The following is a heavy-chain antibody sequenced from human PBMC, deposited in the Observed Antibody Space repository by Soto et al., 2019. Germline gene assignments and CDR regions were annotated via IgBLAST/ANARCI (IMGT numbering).Heavy chain of an antibody. V-gene: IGHV2-5*01. J-gene: IGHJ4*02. CDR1: GFSLTTSGVG. CDR2: IFWNDDE. D-gene: IGHD5-18*01. CDR3: GLTGYSYDPFGY. Sequence: QITLKESGPTLVKPTQPLTLTCTFSGFSLTTSGVGVGWIRQPPGKALEWLALIFWNDDERYSPSLKSRLTITKHTSKIQVVLTMTNMNPVDTATYYCGLTGYSYDPFGYWGRGTLVTSSS.